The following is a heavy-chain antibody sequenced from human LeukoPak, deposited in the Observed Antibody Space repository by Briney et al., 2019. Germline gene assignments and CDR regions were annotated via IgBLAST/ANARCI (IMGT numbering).Heavy chain of an antibody. V-gene: IGHV3-23*01. Sequence: GGSLRLSCAASGFAFSNYAMSWVRQAPGKGLEWVSGISGSGDSTYYADSVKGRFTISRDNSKNPLYVQMNSLRVEDTAVYYCANGLQLWLSWGQGTLVTVSS. CDR2: ISGSGDST. CDR1: GFAFSNYA. CDR3: ANGLQLWLS. J-gene: IGHJ4*02. D-gene: IGHD5-18*01.